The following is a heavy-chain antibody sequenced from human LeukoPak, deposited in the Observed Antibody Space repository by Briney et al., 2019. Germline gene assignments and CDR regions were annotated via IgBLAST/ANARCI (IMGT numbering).Heavy chain of an antibody. CDR3: AREGTVYYDFWSGYYWFDP. V-gene: IGHV3-74*01. CDR2: INSDGSST. Sequence: PGGSLRLSCAASGFTFSSHWMHWVRQAPGKGLVWVSRINSDGSSTSYADSVKGRFTISRDNAKNTLYLQMNSLRAEDTAVYYCAREGTVYYDFWSGYYWFDPWGQGTLVTVSS. D-gene: IGHD3-3*01. J-gene: IGHJ5*02. CDR1: GFTFSSHW.